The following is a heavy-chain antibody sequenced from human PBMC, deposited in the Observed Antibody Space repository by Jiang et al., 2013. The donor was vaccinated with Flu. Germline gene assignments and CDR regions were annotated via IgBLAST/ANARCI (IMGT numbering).Heavy chain of an antibody. V-gene: IGHV1-69*06. Sequence: FGTANYAQKFQGRVTITADKSTSTAYMELSSLRSEDTAVYYCASNSGGPIPIDYWGQGTLVTVSS. CDR3: ASNSGGPIPIDY. J-gene: IGHJ4*02. CDR2: FGTA. D-gene: IGHD3-16*01.